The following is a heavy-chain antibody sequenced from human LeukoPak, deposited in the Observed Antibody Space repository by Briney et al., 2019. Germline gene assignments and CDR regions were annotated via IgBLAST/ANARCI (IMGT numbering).Heavy chain of an antibody. CDR3: AKGAADWYLSYIED. CDR2: MTSSADKT. CDR1: GVTFKESA. D-gene: IGHD3-9*01. Sequence: GGSLRLSCVGSGVTFKESAMSWVRQSPGKGLEWVSTMTSSADKTYYADSVKGRFTISRDDSKDTLYLLLSSLRADDTALYYCAKGAADWYLSYIEDWGQGTRVIVSS. V-gene: IGHV3-23*01. J-gene: IGHJ4*02.